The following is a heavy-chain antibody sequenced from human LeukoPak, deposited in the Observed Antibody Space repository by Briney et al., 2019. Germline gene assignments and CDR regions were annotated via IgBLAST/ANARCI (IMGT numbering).Heavy chain of an antibody. D-gene: IGHD3-3*01. J-gene: IGHJ6*03. V-gene: IGHV3-15*01. Sequence: PGGSLRLSCAASGFTFSNAWMSWVRQAPGKGLEWVGRIKSKTDGGTTDYAAPVKGRFTISRDDSKNTLYLQMNSLKTEDTAVYYCTTADDFWSGYYKGYYYYMDVWGKGTTVTVSS. CDR1: GFTFSNAW. CDR2: IKSKTDGGTT. CDR3: TTADDFWSGYYKGYYYYMDV.